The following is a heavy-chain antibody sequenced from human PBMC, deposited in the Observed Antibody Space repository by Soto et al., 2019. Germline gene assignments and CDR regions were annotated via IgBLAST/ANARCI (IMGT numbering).Heavy chain of an antibody. Sequence: GVSVKVSCKASGYTFTSYGMHWVRQAPGQGFEWMGWINAGNGNTKYSQKFQGRVTITRDTSASTAYMELSSLRSEDTAVYYCARTTPRGPQYYYYGMDVWGQGTTVTVSS. D-gene: IGHD2-15*01. CDR1: GYTFTSYG. V-gene: IGHV1-3*01. CDR3: ARTTPRGPQYYYYGMDV. J-gene: IGHJ6*02. CDR2: INAGNGNT.